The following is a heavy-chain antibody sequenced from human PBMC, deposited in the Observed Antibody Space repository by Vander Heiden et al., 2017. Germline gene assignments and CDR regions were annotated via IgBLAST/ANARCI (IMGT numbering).Heavy chain of an antibody. CDR2: IKSKTDGGTT. J-gene: IGHJ4*02. CDR3: TTGDYYGSGSHFDY. CDR1: GFTFSNAW. D-gene: IGHD3-10*01. Sequence: EVQLVESGGGLVKPGGSLRLSCAASGFTFSNAWMNWVRQAPGKGREWVGRIKSKTDGGTTDYAAPVKGRFTISRDDSKNTLYLQMNSLKTEDTAVDYCTTGDYYGSGSHFDYWGQGPLGTVAS. V-gene: IGHV3-15*07.